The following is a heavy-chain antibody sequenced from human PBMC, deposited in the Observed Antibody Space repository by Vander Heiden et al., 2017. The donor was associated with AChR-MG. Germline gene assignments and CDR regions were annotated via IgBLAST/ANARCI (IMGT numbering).Heavy chain of an antibody. CDR1: GITFSRYA. D-gene: IGHD2-15*01. V-gene: IGHV3-23*01. J-gene: IGHJ4*02. Sequence: EVLLLASGRGLVKPGESLRLSCVASGITFSRYAMGWVRQAPGKGLEWVSAISGRGGSTYYADSVKGRFTISRDNSKNTLYLQMNSLRGEDTAIYYCVRQIGYCSDGSCYFDYWGQGTLVTVSS. CDR3: VRQIGYCSDGSCYFDY. CDR2: ISGRGGST.